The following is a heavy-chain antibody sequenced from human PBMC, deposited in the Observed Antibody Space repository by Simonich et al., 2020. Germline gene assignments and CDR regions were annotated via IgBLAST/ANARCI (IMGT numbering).Heavy chain of an antibody. D-gene: IGHD1-1*01. Sequence: QVQLQQWGAGLLKPSETLSLTCAVYGGSFSGYYRSWIRQPPGKGLEWIGEINHSGSTNYNPSLQSRVTISVDTSKNQFSLKLSSVTAADTAVYYCARGKGWKNAFDIWGQGTMVTVSS. CDR1: GGSFSGYY. CDR2: INHSGST. V-gene: IGHV4-34*01. J-gene: IGHJ3*02. CDR3: ARGKGWKNAFDI.